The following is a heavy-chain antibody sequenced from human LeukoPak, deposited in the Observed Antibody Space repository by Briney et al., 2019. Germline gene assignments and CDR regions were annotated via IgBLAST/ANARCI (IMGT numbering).Heavy chain of an antibody. Sequence: GGSLRLSCADSLFTLSSYAMSWVRQAPGKGGEWVSAICDSGNTYHADSVKGRFTISRHSSKNTLFLQMKRLRPEATAVYYFAKAPVTTCRGAYCHPFDYWGQGTLVTVSS. D-gene: IGHD2-21*01. CDR1: LFTLSSYA. V-gene: IGHV3-23*01. J-gene: IGHJ4*02. CDR3: AKAPVTTCRGAYCHPFDY. CDR2: ICDSGNT.